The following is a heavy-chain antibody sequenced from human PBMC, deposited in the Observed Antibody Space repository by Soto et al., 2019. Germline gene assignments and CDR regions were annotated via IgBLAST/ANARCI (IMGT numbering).Heavy chain of an antibody. CDR1: CGSISSSSYY. CDR3: ARHDWDGESSSFDY. V-gene: IGHV4-39*01. J-gene: IGHJ4*02. Sequence: QLLESGPGLVKPSETLSLTCTVSCGSISSSSYYWGWIRQPPGKGLAWIGSIYYSGSTYYNPSLKSRVTISVDTSKNQFSRKLSSVTGADTAVYYCARHDWDGESSSFDYWGQGTLVTVSS. D-gene: IGHD6-6*01. CDR2: IYYSGST.